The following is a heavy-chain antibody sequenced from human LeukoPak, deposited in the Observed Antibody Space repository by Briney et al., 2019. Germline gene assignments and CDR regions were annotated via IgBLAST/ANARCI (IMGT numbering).Heavy chain of an antibody. J-gene: IGHJ4*02. CDR3: ARGYGGYQRGGRGYFDY. Sequence: GGSLRLSCAASGFTFSSYDMHWVRQATGKGLEWVSAIGTAGDTYYPGSVKGRFTISRENAKNSLYLQMNSLRAGDTAVYYCARGYGGYQRGGRGYFDYWGQGTLVTVSS. D-gene: IGHD1-26*01. CDR1: GFTFSSYD. CDR2: IGTAGDT. V-gene: IGHV3-13*01.